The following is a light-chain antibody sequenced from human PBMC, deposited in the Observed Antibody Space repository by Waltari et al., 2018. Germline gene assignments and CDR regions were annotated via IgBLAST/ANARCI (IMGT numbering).Light chain of an antibody. CDR2: GAS. CDR1: QSVSSN. CDR3: QQTNSFPWT. J-gene: IGKJ1*01. V-gene: IGKV3-15*01. Sequence: ELVMTQSPATLSVSPGERATLSCRASQSVSSNLAWYQQKPGQAPRLIIYGASTRATGIPATFSGSGSGTEFTLTINSLQSEDFAKYFCQQTNSFPWTFGQGTKVEVK.